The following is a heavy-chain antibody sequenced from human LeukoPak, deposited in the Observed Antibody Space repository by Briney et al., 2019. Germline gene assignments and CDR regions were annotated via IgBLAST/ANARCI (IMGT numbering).Heavy chain of an antibody. CDR1: GFTFNSYA. V-gene: IGHV3-23*01. D-gene: IGHD3-10*01. J-gene: IGHJ4*02. Sequence: GGSLRLSCAPSGFTFNSYAMSWVRQAPGKGLEWVSGISSTGATTNYADSVKGRFTISRDNSKNTLFLQMNSLRVEDTAVFYCAKGVTLGSYSEAFDYWGQGTLVTVSS. CDR3: AKGVTLGSYSEAFDY. CDR2: ISSTGATT.